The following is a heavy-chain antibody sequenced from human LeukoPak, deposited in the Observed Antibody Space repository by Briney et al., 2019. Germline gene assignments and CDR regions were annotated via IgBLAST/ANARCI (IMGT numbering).Heavy chain of an antibody. CDR3: ARDQRAAAGPGYFDY. D-gene: IGHD6-13*01. CDR1: GFTFSSYA. V-gene: IGHV3-30-3*01. CDR2: ISYDGSNK. Sequence: PGGSLRLSCAASGFTFSSYAMHWVRQAPGKGLEWVAVISYDGSNKYYADSVKGRFTISRDNSKNTLYLQMNSLGAEDTAVYYCARDQRAAAGPGYFDYWGQGTLVTVSS. J-gene: IGHJ4*02.